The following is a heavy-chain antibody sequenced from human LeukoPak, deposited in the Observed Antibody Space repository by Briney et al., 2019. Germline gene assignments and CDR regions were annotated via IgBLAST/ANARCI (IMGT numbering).Heavy chain of an antibody. Sequence: SETLSLTCAVYGGSFSGYYWSWFRQPPGKGLEWIGEINHSGSTNYNPSLKSRVTISVDTSKNQFSLKLSSVTAADTAVYYCARGLRLPMVRGTFDYWGQGTLVTVSS. J-gene: IGHJ4*02. CDR2: INHSGST. D-gene: IGHD3-10*01. CDR1: GGSFSGYY. V-gene: IGHV4-34*01. CDR3: ARGLRLPMVRGTFDY.